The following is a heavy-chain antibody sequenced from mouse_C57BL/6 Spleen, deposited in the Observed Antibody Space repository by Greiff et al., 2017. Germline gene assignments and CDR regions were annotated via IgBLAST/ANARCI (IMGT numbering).Heavy chain of an antibody. CDR3: ARGGILSAWFAY. CDR2: IYPRSGNT. J-gene: IGHJ3*01. CDR1: GYTFTSYG. V-gene: IGHV1-81*01. D-gene: IGHD2-3*01. Sequence: QVHVKQSGAELARPGASVKLSCKASGYTFTSYGISWVKQRTGQGLEWIGEIYPRSGNTYYNEKFKGKATLTADKSSSTAYMELRSLTSEDSAVDVCARGGILSAWFAYWGQGTLVTVSA.